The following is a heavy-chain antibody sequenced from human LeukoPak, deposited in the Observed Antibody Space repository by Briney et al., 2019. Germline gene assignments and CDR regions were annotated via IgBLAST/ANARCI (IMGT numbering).Heavy chain of an antibody. Sequence: ASVKVSCKASGYTFTGYYMHWVRQAPGQGLEWMGWINPNSGGTNYAQKFQGRVTMTRDTSISTAYMELSRLRSDDTAVYYCARGLLGYCSGGSCYSGDYWGQGTLVTVSS. V-gene: IGHV1-2*02. D-gene: IGHD2-15*01. CDR1: GYTFTGYY. CDR3: ARGLLGYCSGGSCYSGDY. CDR2: INPNSGGT. J-gene: IGHJ4*02.